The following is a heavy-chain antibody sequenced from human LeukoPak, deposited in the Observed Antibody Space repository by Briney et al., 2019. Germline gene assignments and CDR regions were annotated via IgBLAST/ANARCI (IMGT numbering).Heavy chain of an antibody. CDR1: GSTFGTYA. J-gene: IGHJ4*02. CDR2: ISPDGRRT. CDR3: AKEGGIVVAGDH. V-gene: IGHV3-23*01. Sequence: GGSLRLSCAASGSTFGTYAMSWVRQASRKGPEWVSAISPDGRRTYYADSVKGRFAISRDNSQNTLYLQLNNLRTEDTAIYYCAKEGGIVVAGDHWGQGTLVTVSS. D-gene: IGHD1-26*01.